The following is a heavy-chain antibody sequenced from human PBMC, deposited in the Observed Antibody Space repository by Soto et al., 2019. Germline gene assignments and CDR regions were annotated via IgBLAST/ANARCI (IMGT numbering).Heavy chain of an antibody. J-gene: IGHJ6*03. CDR1: GFTFSSYG. CDR3: ARADKTYCSSTSCSPEGYYYYMDV. D-gene: IGHD2-2*01. CDR2: IWYDGSNK. Sequence: GGSLRLSCAASGFTFSSYGMHWVRQAPGKGLEWVAVIWYDGSNKYYADSVKGRFTISRDNSKNTLYLQMNSLRAEDTAVYYCARADKTYCSSTSCSPEGYYYYMDVWGKGTTVTVSS. V-gene: IGHV3-33*01.